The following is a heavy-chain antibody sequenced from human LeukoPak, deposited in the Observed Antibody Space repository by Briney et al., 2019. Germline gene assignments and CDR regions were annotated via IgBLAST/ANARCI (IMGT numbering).Heavy chain of an antibody. CDR1: GGSISSYY. Sequence: PSETLSLTCTVSGGSISSYYWSWIRQPPGKGLEWIGYIYYSGTTNYNPSLKSRVTMSVDTSKNQFSLKLNSVTAADTAVYYCARAVGSGSFQTYYYYMDVWGKGTTVTISS. D-gene: IGHD3-10*01. V-gene: IGHV4-59*12. CDR3: ARAVGSGSFQTYYYYMDV. J-gene: IGHJ6*03. CDR2: IYYSGTT.